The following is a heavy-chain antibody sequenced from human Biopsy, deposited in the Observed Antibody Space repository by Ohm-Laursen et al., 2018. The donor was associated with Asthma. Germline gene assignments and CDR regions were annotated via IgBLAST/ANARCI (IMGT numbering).Heavy chain of an antibody. J-gene: IGHJ6*02. Sequence: TPSLTCSLSSGSGGYMRSGNYYWGWIRQPPGKGLEWIGSIYYSGTTYYNPPLESRVTVSADTSKNQFSLKLTSVTAADTAVYYCVRGSSSWHHGPFHYYYGLDVWGQGTTATVSS. V-gene: IGHV4-39*01. CDR1: SGSGGYMRSGNYY. D-gene: IGHD6-13*01. CDR2: IYYSGTT. CDR3: VRGSSSWHHGPFHYYYGLDV.